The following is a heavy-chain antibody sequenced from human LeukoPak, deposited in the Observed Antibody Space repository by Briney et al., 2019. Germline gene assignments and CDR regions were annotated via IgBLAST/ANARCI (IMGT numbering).Heavy chain of an antibody. J-gene: IGHJ4*02. D-gene: IGHD6-13*01. CDR2: IYYSGST. V-gene: IGHV4-59*01. CDR3: AKARDSNIWYPFDY. Sequence: SETLSLACTVSGGSISSNYWNWIRLPPGRGLEWIGYIYYSGSTHYNPSLKSRVTISLDTSKSQFSLKLTSVTAADTAVYYCAKARDSNIWYPFDYWGQGTLVTVSS. CDR1: GGSISSNY.